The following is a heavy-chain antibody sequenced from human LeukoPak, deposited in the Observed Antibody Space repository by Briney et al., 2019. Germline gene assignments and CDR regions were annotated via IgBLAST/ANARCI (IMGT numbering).Heavy chain of an antibody. CDR2: INTDESEK. D-gene: IGHD4-17*01. J-gene: IGHJ4*02. V-gene: IGHV3-7*03. CDR1: GFTFSSYC. CDR3: VRCRTTVTAMPGY. Sequence: GGSLRLPCAASGFTFSSYCMNWVRQAPGKGLEWVANINTDESEKYYVDSVNGRFTISRDNAKNSLYLQMNSLRAEDTAIYYCVRCRTTVTAMPGYWGQGTLVTVSS.